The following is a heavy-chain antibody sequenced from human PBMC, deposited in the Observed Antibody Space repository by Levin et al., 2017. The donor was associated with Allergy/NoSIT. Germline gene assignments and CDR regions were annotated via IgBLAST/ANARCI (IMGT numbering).Heavy chain of an antibody. D-gene: IGHD6-13*01. J-gene: IGHJ5*02. V-gene: IGHV4-34*01. CDR3: ARGFIAAAGTKDWFDP. CDR1: GGSFSGYY. Sequence: SCAVYGGSFSGYYWSWIRQPPGKGLEWIGEINHSGSTNYNPSLKSRVTISVDTSKNQFSLKLSSVTAADTAVYYCARGFIAAAGTKDWFDPWGQGTLVTVSS. CDR2: INHSGST.